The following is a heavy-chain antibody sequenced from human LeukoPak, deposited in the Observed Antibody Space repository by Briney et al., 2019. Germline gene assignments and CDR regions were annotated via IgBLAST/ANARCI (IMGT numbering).Heavy chain of an antibody. D-gene: IGHD2-2*01. CDR1: GGSISSYY. J-gene: IGHJ3*02. V-gene: IGHV4-34*01. CDR3: ARGYCSSTSCYGAAFDI. Sequence: SETLSLTCTVSGGSISSYYWSWIRQPPGKGLEWIGEINHSGSTKYNPSLKSRVTISVDTSKKQLSLELRSMTAADTAVYYCARGYCSSTSCYGAAFDIWGQGTMVTVSS. CDR2: INHSGST.